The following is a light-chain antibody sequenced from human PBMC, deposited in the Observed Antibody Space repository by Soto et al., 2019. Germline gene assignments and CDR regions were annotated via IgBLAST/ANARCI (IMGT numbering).Light chain of an antibody. CDR1: QSLLHSNGDTY. J-gene: IGKJ3*01. CDR2: LGY. V-gene: IGKV2-28*01. Sequence: DIVLTQSPLSLPVTPGEPASISCRSSQSLLHSNGDTYLDWYLQKPGQSPQLLVYLGYKRAAGVPYRFSGSGSGADFTLKISRVEAEDVGVYYCMQTLQAPKTFGPGTKVDIK. CDR3: MQTLQAPKT.